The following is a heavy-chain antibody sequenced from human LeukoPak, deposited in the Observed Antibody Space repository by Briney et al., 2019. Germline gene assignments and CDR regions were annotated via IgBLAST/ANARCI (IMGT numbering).Heavy chain of an antibody. Sequence: GGSLRLPCVASVFTFSSYQMNWVRQAPGKGLEWVSYISSTGSTIYYADSVKGRFTISRDNAKNSLYLQMNSLRAEDTAVYYCARGDTYNWFDPWGQGTLVTVSS. CDR2: ISSTGSTI. CDR1: VFTFSSYQ. J-gene: IGHJ5*02. V-gene: IGHV3-48*03. CDR3: ARGDTYNWFDP.